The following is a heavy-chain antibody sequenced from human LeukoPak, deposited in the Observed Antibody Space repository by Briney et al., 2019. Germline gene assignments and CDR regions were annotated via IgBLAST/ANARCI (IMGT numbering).Heavy chain of an antibody. V-gene: IGHV1-2*02. J-gene: IGHJ4*02. CDR2: INPNSGGT. CDR1: GYTFTGYY. CDR3: AREPSSWPFDY. D-gene: IGHD6-13*01. Sequence: ASVKVSCKASGYTFTGYYMHWVRQAPGQGIEWMGWINPNSGGTNYAQKFQGRVTMTRDTSISTAYMELSRLKSDDTAVYYCAREPSSWPFDYWGQGTLVTVSS.